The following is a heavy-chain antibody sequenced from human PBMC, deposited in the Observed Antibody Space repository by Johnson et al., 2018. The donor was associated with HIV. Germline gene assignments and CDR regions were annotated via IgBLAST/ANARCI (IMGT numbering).Heavy chain of an antibody. Sequence: MLLVESGGGLIQPGGSLRLSCAASGFTVSSNYMSWVRQAPGKGLEWVSVIYSGGSTYYADSVKGRFTISRDNSKNTLYLQMNSLRGEDTAVYYCARAPRPDAFDIWGQGTMVTVSS. CDR3: ARAPRPDAFDI. V-gene: IGHV3-53*01. CDR2: IYSGGST. CDR1: GFTVSSNY. J-gene: IGHJ3*02.